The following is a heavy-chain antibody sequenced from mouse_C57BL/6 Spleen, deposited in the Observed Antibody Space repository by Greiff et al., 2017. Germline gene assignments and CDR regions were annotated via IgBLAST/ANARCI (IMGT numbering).Heavy chain of an antibody. CDR1: GFSLTSYG. J-gene: IGHJ1*03. D-gene: IGHD2-4*01. CDR3: ARNFYYDLYWYFDV. Sequence: QVHVKQSGPGLVQPSQSLSITCTVSGFSLTSYGVHWVRQSPGKGLEWLGVIWSGGSTDYNAAFISRLSISKDNSKSQVFFKMNSLQADDTAIYYCARNFYYDLYWYFDVWGTGTTVTVSS. CDR2: IWSGGST. V-gene: IGHV2-2*01.